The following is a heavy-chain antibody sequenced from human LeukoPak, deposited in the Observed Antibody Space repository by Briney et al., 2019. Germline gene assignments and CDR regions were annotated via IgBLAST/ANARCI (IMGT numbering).Heavy chain of an antibody. V-gene: IGHV3-23*01. J-gene: IGHJ4*02. D-gene: IGHD6-13*01. Sequence: GGSLRLSCAASGFTFSSCAMTWVRQAPGKGLEWVSGISGSGGSTYYADSVKGRFTISRDNSKNTFHLQMNSLRGEDTAVYYCAKVPIRAAAGGTYYFDYWGQGTLVTVSS. CDR2: ISGSGGST. CDR3: AKVPIRAAAGGTYYFDY. CDR1: GFTFSSCA.